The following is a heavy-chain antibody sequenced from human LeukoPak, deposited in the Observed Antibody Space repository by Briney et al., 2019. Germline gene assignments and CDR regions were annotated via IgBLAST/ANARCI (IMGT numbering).Heavy chain of an antibody. CDR2: ISGSGGST. J-gene: IGHJ6*02. CDR1: GFTVGSDG. Sequence: GVSLRLSCAAAGFTVGSDGMSWGRQAPGKGLGWVSAISGSGGSTYYADSVKGRFTISRDNSKNTLYLQMNSLRAEDTAVYYCAKDLEWELLNYYYGMDVWGQGTTVTVS. CDR3: AKDLEWELLNYYYGMDV. V-gene: IGHV3-23*01. D-gene: IGHD1-26*01.